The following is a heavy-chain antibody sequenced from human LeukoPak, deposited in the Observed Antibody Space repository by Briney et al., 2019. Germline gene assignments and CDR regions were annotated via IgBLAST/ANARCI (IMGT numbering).Heavy chain of an antibody. J-gene: IGHJ4*02. V-gene: IGHV3-23*01. CDR2: ISGSGGST. CDR1: GFTFSSYA. CDR3: AKAQYYYDSSGPPGDY. D-gene: IGHD3-22*01. Sequence: GGSLRLSCAASGFTFSSYAMSWVRQAPGKGLEWVSAISGSGGSTYYADSVKGRFTISRDNSKNALYLQMNSLRAEDTAVYYCAKAQYYYDSSGPPGDYWGQGTLVTVSS.